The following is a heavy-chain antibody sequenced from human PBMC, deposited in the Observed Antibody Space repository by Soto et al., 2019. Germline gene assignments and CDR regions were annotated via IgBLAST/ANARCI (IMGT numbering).Heavy chain of an antibody. D-gene: IGHD2-21*02. CDR3: ARQLAYCGGDCYTEPIDY. J-gene: IGHJ4*02. CDR1: GYTFTKYY. Sequence: GASVKVSFKASGYTFTKYYVLWVRQAPGQGLEWVGRINPNTGGTNYAQKFQDRVTMTRDTSITTAYMELSRLRSDDTAVYYCARQLAYCGGDCYTEPIDYWGQGTQVTVSS. V-gene: IGHV1-2*06. CDR2: INPNTGGT.